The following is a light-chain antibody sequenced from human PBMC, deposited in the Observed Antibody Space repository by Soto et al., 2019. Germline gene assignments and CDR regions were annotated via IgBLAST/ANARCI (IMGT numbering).Light chain of an antibody. CDR3: QQYNNWPMT. V-gene: IGKV3-15*01. CDR1: QSISTN. Sequence: MVMTQSPGTLSVSSGERATLSCRASQSISTNLAWYQQKPGQAPRLLIYDASTRATGIPARFSGSGSGTDFTLAISSLQSEDSAVYYCQQYNNWPMTFGQGTKVDI. CDR2: DAS. J-gene: IGKJ1*01.